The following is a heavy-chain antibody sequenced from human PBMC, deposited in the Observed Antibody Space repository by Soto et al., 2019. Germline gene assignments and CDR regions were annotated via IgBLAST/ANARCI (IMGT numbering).Heavy chain of an antibody. J-gene: IGHJ2*01. CDR1: GYTFTSDG. CDR2: ISAYNGNT. V-gene: IGHV1-18*01. D-gene: IGHD3-9*01. CDR3: ARLPLRYFDWISHYWYFDL. Sequence: QVQLVQSGAEVKKPGASVKVSCKASGYTFTSDGISWVRQAPGQGLEWMGWISAYNGNTNYAQKHQGRVTMTTDTSTSTAYMELRSLRSDDTAVYYCARLPLRYFDWISHYWYFDLWGRGTLVTVSS.